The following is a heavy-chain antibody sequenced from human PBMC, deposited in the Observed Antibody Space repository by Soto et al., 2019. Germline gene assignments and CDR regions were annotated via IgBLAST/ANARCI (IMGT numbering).Heavy chain of an antibody. D-gene: IGHD2-15*01. CDR1: SGSFSGYY. CDR2: INHSGST. J-gene: IGHJ4*02. V-gene: IGHV4-34*01. Sequence: QEQLQQWGAGLLKPSETLSLNCAVYSGSFSGYYWSWIRQSPGKGLEWIGEINHSGSTNYNPSLKSRVTTSIDPSKNPFSLKLTSVTAADTAIYYCARGSLVGVTAPMTIFAYWGQGTLVTVSS. CDR3: ARGSLVGVTAPMTIFAY.